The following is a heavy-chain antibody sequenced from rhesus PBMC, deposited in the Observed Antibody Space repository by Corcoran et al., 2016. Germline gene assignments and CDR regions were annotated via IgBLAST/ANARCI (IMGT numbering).Heavy chain of an antibody. CDR1: GGSISDDYY. D-gene: IGHD1-44*02. V-gene: IGHV4-106*01. CDR3: ARDLSGSYPYFDY. J-gene: IGHJ4*01. CDR2: IYDSGGGT. Sequence: QVQLQESGPGLVKPSETLSLTCAVSGGSISDDYYWSWIRQPPGKGLEWIGFIYDSGGGTNYNPSLKHRVTISLDTSKNQFSLKLSSVAAADTAVYYCARDLSGSYPYFDYWGQGVLVTVSS.